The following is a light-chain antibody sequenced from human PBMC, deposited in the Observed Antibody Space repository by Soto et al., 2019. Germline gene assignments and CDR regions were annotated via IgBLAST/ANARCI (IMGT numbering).Light chain of an antibody. Sequence: QSVLTQPPSASLPPGQRVTISFSGIGSTIGSNTVDWYQQLPGTAPKLLIYSNDQRPLGVPDRFSVSRSGTSASLAISGLQPADEGIYYCAVWGNNLNGPGVFGGGTKVTVL. CDR1: GSTIGSNT. CDR3: AVWGNNLNGPGV. J-gene: IGLJ3*02. CDR2: SND. V-gene: IGLV1-44*01.